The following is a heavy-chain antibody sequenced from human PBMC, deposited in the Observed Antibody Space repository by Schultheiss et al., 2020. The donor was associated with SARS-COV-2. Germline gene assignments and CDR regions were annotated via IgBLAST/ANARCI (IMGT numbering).Heavy chain of an antibody. Sequence: GGSLRLSCAASGFTFSTYAIRWVRQAPGKGLEWVSTISGSGDSTYYADSVKGRFTISRDNSKNTLYLQMNSLRAEDTAVYYCAIMGAFDIWGQGTMVTVSS. J-gene: IGHJ3*02. V-gene: IGHV3-23*01. CDR2: ISGSGDST. D-gene: IGHD2-8*01. CDR3: AIMGAFDI. CDR1: GFTFSTYA.